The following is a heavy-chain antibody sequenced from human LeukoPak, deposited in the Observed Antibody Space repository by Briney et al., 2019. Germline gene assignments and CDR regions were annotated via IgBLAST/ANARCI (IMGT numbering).Heavy chain of an antibody. Sequence: PSETLSLTCTVSGGSISSGDYYWSWIRQPPGKDLEWIGYIYYSGSTYYNPSLKSRVTISVDTSKNQFSLKLSSVTAADTAVYYCARVSAAADAVDYWGQGTLVTVSS. CDR3: ARVSAAADAVDY. CDR2: IYYSGST. D-gene: IGHD6-13*01. V-gene: IGHV4-30-4*01. J-gene: IGHJ4*02. CDR1: GGSISSGDYY.